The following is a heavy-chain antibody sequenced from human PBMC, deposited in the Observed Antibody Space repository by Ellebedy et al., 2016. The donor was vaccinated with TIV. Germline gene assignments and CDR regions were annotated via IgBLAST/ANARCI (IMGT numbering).Heavy chain of an antibody. D-gene: IGHD3-22*01. CDR3: AKLDSSGYYYGRFDY. J-gene: IGHJ4*02. V-gene: IGHV3-23*01. Sequence: GGSLRLSCAASGFTFRNFAMTWVRQAPGKGLEWVSSIRSSGVSTDYADSARGRVTISRDNSKNTLYLQMNSLRADDSAVYYCAKLDSSGYYYGRFDYWGQGTLVTVSS. CDR1: GFTFRNFA. CDR2: IRSSGVST.